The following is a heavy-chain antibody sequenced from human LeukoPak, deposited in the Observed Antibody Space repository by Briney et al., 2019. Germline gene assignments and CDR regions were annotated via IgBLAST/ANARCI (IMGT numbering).Heavy chain of an antibody. CDR2: IYYSGNS. CDR1: GGSINSTRYY. D-gene: IGHD4-17*01. J-gene: IGHJ6*03. Sequence: PSETLSLTCTVSGGSINSTRYYWGWIRQPPGKGLEWIGSIYYSGNSYYNPSLKSRVTISVDTSKSQFSLKLTSVTAADTAVYSCATGSVTTRYYYFYHMDVWGKGTSVTVSS. CDR3: ATGSVTTRYYYFYHMDV. V-gene: IGHV4-39*01.